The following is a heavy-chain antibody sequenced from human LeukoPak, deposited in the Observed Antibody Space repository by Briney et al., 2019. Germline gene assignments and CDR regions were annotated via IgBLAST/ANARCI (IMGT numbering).Heavy chain of an antibody. CDR2: INDNGGNK. Sequence: GGSRRLSCAASGFTFSTYAMHWARQAPGKGLEYVAAINDNGGNKYYTNSVKGRFTVSRDNSKDTLYLQMGSLRVEDMAVYYCGRAPPYGGGWYGPDEFWGERTMVCVSS. V-gene: IGHV3-64*01. D-gene: IGHD6-19*01. J-gene: IGHJ4*02. CDR3: GRAPPYGGGWYGPDEF. CDR1: GFTFSTYA.